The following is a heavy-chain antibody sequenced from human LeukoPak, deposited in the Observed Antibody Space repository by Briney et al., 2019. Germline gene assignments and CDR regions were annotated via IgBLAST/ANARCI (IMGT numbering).Heavy chain of an antibody. V-gene: IGHV1-69*04. CDR1: GGTFSSYA. J-gene: IGHJ4*02. Sequence: SVKVSCKASGGTFSSYAISWVRQAPGQGLEWMGRIIPILGIANYAQMFQGRVTITADKSTSTAYMELSSLRSEDTAVYYCARVDTAMVIDYWGQGTLVTVSP. CDR2: IIPILGIA. D-gene: IGHD5-18*01. CDR3: ARVDTAMVIDY.